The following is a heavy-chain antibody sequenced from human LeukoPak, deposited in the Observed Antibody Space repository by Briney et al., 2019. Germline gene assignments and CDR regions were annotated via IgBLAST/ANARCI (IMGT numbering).Heavy chain of an antibody. CDR1: GYTLTDYY. Sequence: ASVTVSCTASGYTLTDYYMHWVRQAPGQGLEWMGRINPNSGGTNYAQKFQGRVTMTRDTSISTVYMELSRLRSDDTAVYYCARGDRHTYYYDSSGPTYSGYWGQGTLVTVSS. J-gene: IGHJ4*02. CDR2: INPNSGGT. V-gene: IGHV1-2*06. CDR3: ARGDRHTYYYDSSGPTYSGY. D-gene: IGHD3-22*01.